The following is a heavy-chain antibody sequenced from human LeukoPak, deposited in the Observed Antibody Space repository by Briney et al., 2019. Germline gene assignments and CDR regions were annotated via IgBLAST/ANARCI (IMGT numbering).Heavy chain of an antibody. CDR1: GDSVSSNSAA. J-gene: IGHJ4*02. D-gene: IGHD4-17*01. CDR3: ARGSPRHDYGDFDY. Sequence: SQTLSLTCAISGDSVSSNSAAWNRIRQSPSRGLEWLGRTYYRSKWYNDYAVSVKSRITINPDTSKNQFSLQLNSVTPEDTAVYYCARGSPRHDYGDFDYWGQGTLVTVSS. V-gene: IGHV6-1*01. CDR2: TYYRSKWYN.